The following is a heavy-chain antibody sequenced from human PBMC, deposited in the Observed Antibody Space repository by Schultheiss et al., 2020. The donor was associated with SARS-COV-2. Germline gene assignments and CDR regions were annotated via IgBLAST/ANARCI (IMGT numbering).Heavy chain of an antibody. CDR1: GFTFSSYA. V-gene: IGHV3-64D*06. CDR3: VKEGASYDILTGYSNPWGMDV. CDR2: ISSNGGST. J-gene: IGHJ6*02. D-gene: IGHD3-9*01. Sequence: GGSLRLSCSASGFTFSSYAMHWVRQAPGKGLEYVSGISSNGGSTHYADSVKGRFTISRDNSKNTLYLQMNSLRPEDTAVYYCVKEGASYDILTGYSNPWGMDVWGQGTTVTVSS.